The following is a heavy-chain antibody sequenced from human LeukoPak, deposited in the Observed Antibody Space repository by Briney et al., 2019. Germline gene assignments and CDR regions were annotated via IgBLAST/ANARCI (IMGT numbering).Heavy chain of an antibody. D-gene: IGHD6-13*01. J-gene: IGHJ4*02. CDR1: GYSFTNYW. CDR3: ARPAGYTSSWHFDY. V-gene: IGHV5-51*01. CDR2: TYPGDSDT. Sequence: GESLKISCKASGYSFTNYWIGLVRQMPGKGLQWMGITYPGDSDTRYSPSFQGQVTISVDKSISTAYLQWSSLKASDTAIYYCARPAGYTSSWHFDYWGRGTLVTVSS.